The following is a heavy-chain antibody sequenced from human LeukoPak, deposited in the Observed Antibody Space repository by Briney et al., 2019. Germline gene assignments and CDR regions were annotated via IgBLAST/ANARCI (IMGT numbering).Heavy chain of an antibody. CDR3: AKDLWELGYCSGGSCYTYFDY. Sequence: PGGSLRLSCAASGFTFSSYAMSWVRQAPGKGLEWVSAISGSGGSTYYADSVKGRFTISRDNSKNTLYLQMNSLRAEDTAVYYCAKDLWELGYCSGGSCYTYFDYWGQGTLVTVSS. V-gene: IGHV3-23*01. CDR1: GFTFSSYA. J-gene: IGHJ4*02. CDR2: ISGSGGST. D-gene: IGHD2-15*01.